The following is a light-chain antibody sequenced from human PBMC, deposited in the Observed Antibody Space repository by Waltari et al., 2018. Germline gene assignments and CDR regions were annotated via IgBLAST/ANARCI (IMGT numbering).Light chain of an antibody. V-gene: IGKV4-1*01. CDR3: QQYYSTPWT. Sequence: VLYSSNNKNYLAWYQQKPGQPPKLLIYWASTRESGVPDRFSGSGSGTDFTLTISSLQAEDVAVYYCQQYYSTPWTFGQGTKVQIK. J-gene: IGKJ1*01. CDR1: VLYSSNNKNY. CDR2: WAS.